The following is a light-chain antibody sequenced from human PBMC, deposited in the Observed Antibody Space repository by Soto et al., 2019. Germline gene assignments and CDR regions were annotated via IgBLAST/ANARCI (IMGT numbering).Light chain of an antibody. V-gene: IGKV3-20*01. Sequence: EIVLTQSPGTLSLSPGERATLSCRASQSVSSNLLAWYQQKPGQAPRLLIYGASNRATGIPDRFSGSGSGTDFTLTISSLEPEDFAVYYCQQYGTSPETFGQGTKVDIK. CDR3: QQYGTSPET. CDR1: QSVSSNL. CDR2: GAS. J-gene: IGKJ1*01.